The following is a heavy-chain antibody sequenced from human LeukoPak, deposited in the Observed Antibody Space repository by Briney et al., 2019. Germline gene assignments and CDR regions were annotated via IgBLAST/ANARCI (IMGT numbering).Heavy chain of an antibody. D-gene: IGHD4-23*01. J-gene: IGHJ4*02. CDR1: GFTFSTYA. CDR2: ITGSGNTA. Sequence: GGSLRLSCAASGFTFSTYAMSWVRQAPGKGLEWVSTITGSGNTAYYADSVKGRFTISRDNSNNTLYVQMNSLGVEDTAVYYCAKGRLVDYGGLLYYWGQGTLVTVSS. V-gene: IGHV3-23*01. CDR3: AKGRLVDYGGLLYY.